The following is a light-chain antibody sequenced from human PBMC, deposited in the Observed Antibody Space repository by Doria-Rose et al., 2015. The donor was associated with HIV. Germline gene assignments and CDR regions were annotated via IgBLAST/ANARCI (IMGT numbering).Light chain of an antibody. CDR1: QSLVNSDGKTY. J-gene: IGKJ3*01. CDR2: EVA. V-gene: IGKV2D-29*02. Sequence: TQSPLSLSVTPGQPASISCRSSQSLVNSDGKTYLYWYLQKPGQSPQLLIYEVANRFPGVPDRFGGSGSGTDCTLKISRVEPEDFGVYYCMQTILLPFTFGPGTTVDIK. CDR3: MQTILLPFT.